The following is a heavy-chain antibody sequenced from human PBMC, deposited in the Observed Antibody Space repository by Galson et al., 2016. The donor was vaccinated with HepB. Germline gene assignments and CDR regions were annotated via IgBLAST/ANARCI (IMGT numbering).Heavy chain of an antibody. CDR1: GGTFSSYT. CDR3: ASDPLLWFGELFLDVWFDP. V-gene: IGHV1-69*02. D-gene: IGHD3-10*01. CDR2: IIPILGIA. J-gene: IGHJ5*02. Sequence: SVKVSCKASGGTFSSYTISWVRQAPGQGLEWMGRIIPILGIANYAQKFQGRVTITADKSTSTAYMELSSLGSEDTAVYYCASDPLLWFGELFLDVWFDPWGQGTLVTVSA.